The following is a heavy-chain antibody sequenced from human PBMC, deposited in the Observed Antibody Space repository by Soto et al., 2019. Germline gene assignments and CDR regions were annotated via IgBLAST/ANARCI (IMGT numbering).Heavy chain of an antibody. CDR3: ARGDCVGGSCYSLAGSFYYYMDA. CDR2: INSDGSVS. D-gene: IGHD2-15*01. CDR1: GFTFRNYW. V-gene: IGHV3-74*02. Sequence: EVQLVESGGGLVQPGGSLRLSCAASGFTFRNYWMYWVRQAPGQGLEWVSRINSDGSVSSYADSVKGRLTISRDNVKNPLYLLMDSLRAEDTAVYYCARGDCVGGSCYSLAGSFYYYMDAWGKGTRVTVFS. J-gene: IGHJ6*03.